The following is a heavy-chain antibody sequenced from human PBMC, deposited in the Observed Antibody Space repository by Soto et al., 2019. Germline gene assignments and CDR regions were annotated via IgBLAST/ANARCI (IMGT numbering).Heavy chain of an antibody. Sequence: GGSLRLSCAASGFTFSSYSMNWVRQAPGKGLEWVSSISSSSSYIYYADSVKGRFTISRDNAKNSLYLEMNSLRAEDTAVYYCARESEDLTSNFDYWGQGTLVTVSS. CDR1: GFTFSSYS. V-gene: IGHV3-21*06. J-gene: IGHJ4*02. CDR2: ISSSSSYI. CDR3: ARESEDLTSNFDY.